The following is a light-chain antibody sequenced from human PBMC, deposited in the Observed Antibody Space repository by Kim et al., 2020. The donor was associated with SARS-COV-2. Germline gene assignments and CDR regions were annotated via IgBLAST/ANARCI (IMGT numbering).Light chain of an antibody. V-gene: IGKV4-1*01. CDR1: QSGLHSSNNKNY. Sequence: ATINCESSQSGLHSSNNKNYLSWYQQKRGQPPKMLIYWASTRDSGVPDRFSGSGSGTDFTLTISSLQTEDVAVYYCQQDYTTPWAFGQGTKVDIK. CDR3: QQDYTTPWA. J-gene: IGKJ1*01. CDR2: WAS.